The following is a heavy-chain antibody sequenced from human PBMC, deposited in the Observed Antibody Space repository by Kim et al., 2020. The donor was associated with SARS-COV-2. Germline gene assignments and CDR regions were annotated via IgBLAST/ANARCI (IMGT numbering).Heavy chain of an antibody. CDR1: GFTFRTYW. Sequence: GGSLRLSCAASGFTFRTYWMSWIRQAPGKGLEWVANIKEDGRVKQYVGSVKCRFTISRDNAKNSLYLQLSSLRADDTAVYYCARDGILSYTSSWDYWGQGSLVTVSS. CDR3: ARDGILSYTSSWDY. D-gene: IGHD6-13*01. CDR2: IKEDGRVK. J-gene: IGHJ4*02. V-gene: IGHV3-7*03.